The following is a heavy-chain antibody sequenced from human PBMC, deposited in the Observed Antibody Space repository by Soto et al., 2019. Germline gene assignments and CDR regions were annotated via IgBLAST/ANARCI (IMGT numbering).Heavy chain of an antibody. V-gene: IGHV4-31*03. Sequence: SDTLSLTCTVSGGSISRCDSYWIWIRQHPGGGLEWIGYIYASGSTSYNPSLRSRVAISVDTSDNQFSLNLNSVTAADTAVSYCARISRLHYPGCFDFWGRGILVTVSS. CDR2: IYASGST. D-gene: IGHD6-6*01. J-gene: IGHJ4*02. CDR1: GGSISRCDSY. CDR3: ARISRLHYPGCFDF.